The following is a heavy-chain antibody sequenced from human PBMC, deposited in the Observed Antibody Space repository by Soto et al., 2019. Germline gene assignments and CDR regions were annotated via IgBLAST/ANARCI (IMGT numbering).Heavy chain of an antibody. V-gene: IGHV5-10-1*01. Sequence: PXESLKISCRGSGYSFTSYWISWVRQMPGKGLEWMGRIDPSDSYTNYSPSFQGHVTISADKSISTAYLQWSSLKASDTAMYYCASTPLEGLVHGMDVWGQGTTVTVSS. J-gene: IGHJ6*02. CDR3: ASTPLEGLVHGMDV. CDR1: GYSFTSYW. D-gene: IGHD3-9*01. CDR2: IDPSDSYT.